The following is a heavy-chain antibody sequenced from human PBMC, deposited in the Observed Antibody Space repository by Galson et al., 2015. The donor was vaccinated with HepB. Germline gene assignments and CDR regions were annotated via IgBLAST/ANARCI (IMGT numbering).Heavy chain of an antibody. V-gene: IGHV3-33*08. D-gene: IGHD5-24*01. J-gene: IGHJ4*02. CDR1: GFTFSSYG. CDR2: IWYDGSNK. CDR3: ARDGEMATISSLDY. Sequence: SLRLSCAASGFTFSSYGMHWVRQAPGKGLEWVAVIWYDGSNKYYADSVKGRFTISRDNSKNTLYLQMNSLRAEDTAVYYCARDGEMATISSLDYWGQGTLVTVSS.